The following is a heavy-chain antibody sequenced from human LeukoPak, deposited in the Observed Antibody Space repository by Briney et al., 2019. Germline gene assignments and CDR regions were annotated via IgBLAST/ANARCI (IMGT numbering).Heavy chain of an antibody. V-gene: IGHV4-39*07. CDR1: GGSISSSSYY. D-gene: IGHD3-16*02. CDR3: AREGGISDWFDP. CDR2: IYYSGST. Sequence: SETLSLTCTVSGGSISSSSYYWGWIRQPPGKGLEWIGSIYYSGSTYYNPSLKSRVTISVDTSKNQFSLKLSSVTAADTAVYYCAREGGISDWFDPWGQGTLVTVSS. J-gene: IGHJ5*02.